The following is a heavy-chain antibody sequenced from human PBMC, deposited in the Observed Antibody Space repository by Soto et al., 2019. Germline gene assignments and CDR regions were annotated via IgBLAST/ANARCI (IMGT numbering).Heavy chain of an antibody. J-gene: IGHJ5*01. V-gene: IGHV3-23*01. CDR1: GFSFNKYA. D-gene: IGHD2-21*02. CDR3: AKDDVSGDGLWIVSA. Sequence: QSGGSLRLSCVASGFSFNKYAMIWVRQAPGKGQEWVSGITGSGSSIQYTASVKGRFTISRDNSKNTVYLQMDYLRAEDTAMYYCAKDDVSGDGLWIVSAWGQGTPVTVSS. CDR2: ITGSGSSI.